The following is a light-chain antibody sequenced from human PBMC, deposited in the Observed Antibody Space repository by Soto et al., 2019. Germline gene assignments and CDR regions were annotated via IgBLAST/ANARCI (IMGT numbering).Light chain of an antibody. J-gene: IGKJ3*01. V-gene: IGKV1-39*01. CDR3: QQSYTAPYT. CDR2: GAS. Sequence: DIQMTQSPSSLSASVGDAVSLTCRASRSISNYLNWYQQKPGRAPKLLISGASSLQRGVPSRFSGSVSGTTFTLTITSLQPDDFAIYFCQQSYTAPYTFGPGTKVEI. CDR1: RSISNY.